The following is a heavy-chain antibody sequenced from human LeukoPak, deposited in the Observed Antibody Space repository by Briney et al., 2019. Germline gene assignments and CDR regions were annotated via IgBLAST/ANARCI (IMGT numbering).Heavy chain of an antibody. D-gene: IGHD1-26*01. Sequence: SETLSLTCTVSGGSIGSYYWSWIRQPAGKGLEWIGRIYTSGSTNYNPSLKSRVTMSVDTSKNQFSLKLSSVTAADTAVYYCAISYSGSHSLDYWGQGTLVTVSS. CDR3: AISYSGSHSLDY. CDR2: IYTSGST. CDR1: GGSIGSYY. V-gene: IGHV4-4*07. J-gene: IGHJ4*02.